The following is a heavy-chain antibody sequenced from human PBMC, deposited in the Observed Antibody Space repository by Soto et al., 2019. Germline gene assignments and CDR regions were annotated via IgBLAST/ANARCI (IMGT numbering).Heavy chain of an antibody. CDR2: IYYSGST. D-gene: IGHD5-18*01. CDR1: GGSISSYY. CDR3: ARSRDGYNPLDY. J-gene: IGHJ4*02. Sequence: SETLSLTCTVSGGSISSYYWSWTRQPPGKGLEWIWYIYYSGSTNYNPSLKSRVTISVDTSKNQFSLKLSSVTAADTAVYYCARSRDGYNPLDYWGQGTLVTVSS. V-gene: IGHV4-59*01.